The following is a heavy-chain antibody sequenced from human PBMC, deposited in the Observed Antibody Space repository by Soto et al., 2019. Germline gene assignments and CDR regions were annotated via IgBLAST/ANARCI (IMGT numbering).Heavy chain of an antibody. D-gene: IGHD6-13*01. CDR2: INPSGGST. CDR3: ASNGYSSTWHSWFDP. Sequence: QVQLVQSGAEVKKPGASVKVSCKASGYTFTSYYMHWVRQAPGQGLEWMGIINPSGGSTSYAQKFQGRVTMTRDTSPSTVYMELSSLRSEATAVYYCASNGYSSTWHSWFDPWGQGTLVTVSS. V-gene: IGHV1-46*03. J-gene: IGHJ5*02. CDR1: GYTFTSYY.